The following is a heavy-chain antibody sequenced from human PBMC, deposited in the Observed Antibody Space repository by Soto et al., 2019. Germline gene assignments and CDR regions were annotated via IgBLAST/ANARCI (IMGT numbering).Heavy chain of an antibody. Sequence: EVQLVESGGGFVQPGGSLRLSCAASGFTFGTYSMNWVRQAPGKGLEWVSYISGSGSTTIYYADSVRGRFTISRGNAKTSLYLQMNSLRVEDTAVYYCARVGSSGSFDYWGQGTLVTVSS. CDR1: GFTFGTYS. CDR3: ARVGSSGSFDY. CDR2: ISGSGSTTI. D-gene: IGHD6-19*01. V-gene: IGHV3-48*01. J-gene: IGHJ4*02.